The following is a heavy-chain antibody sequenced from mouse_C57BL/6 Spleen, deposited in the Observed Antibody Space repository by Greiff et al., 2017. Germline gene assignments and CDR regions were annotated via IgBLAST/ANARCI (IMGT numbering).Heavy chain of an antibody. CDR3: ARVDSSGRDD. CDR1: GYTFTDYY. CDR2: INPNNGGT. J-gene: IGHJ2*01. D-gene: IGHD3-2*02. Sequence: EVQLQQSGPELVKPGASVKISCKASGYTFTDYYMNWVKQSHGKSLEWIGDINPNNGGTSYNQKFKGKATLTVDKSSSTAYMELRSLTSEDSAVYYCARVDSSGRDDWGQGTTLTVSS. V-gene: IGHV1-26*01.